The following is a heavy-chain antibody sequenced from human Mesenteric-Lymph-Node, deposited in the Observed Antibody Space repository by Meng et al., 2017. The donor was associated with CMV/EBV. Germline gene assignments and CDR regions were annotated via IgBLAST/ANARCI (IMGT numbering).Heavy chain of an antibody. V-gene: IGHV7-4-1*02. CDR3: ARERDSSSWLN. Sequence: ACKASGYTVTNYAMNWVRQAPGQGLEWMGWINTNTGNPTYAKGFTGRFVFSLDTSVSTAYLQISSLKAEDTAVYYCARERDSSSWLNWGQGTLVTVSS. CDR1: GYTVTNYA. CDR2: INTNTGNP. J-gene: IGHJ4*02. D-gene: IGHD6-13*01.